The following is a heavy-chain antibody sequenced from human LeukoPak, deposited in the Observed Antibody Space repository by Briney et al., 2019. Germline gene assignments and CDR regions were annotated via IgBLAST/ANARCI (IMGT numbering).Heavy chain of an antibody. CDR2: ISRGGSTI. V-gene: IGHV3-48*03. CDR1: GFTFSRYE. CDR3: ARDYEGGLWGPFDY. D-gene: IGHD5-18*01. J-gene: IGHJ4*02. Sequence: PGGSLRLSCAASGFTFSRYEMNWVRQAPGKGLEGVSYISRGGSTIYYADSEKGRFTISRDNAKNSLYLQMNSLRGEDTAVYYCARDYEGGLWGPFDYWGQGTLVTVSS.